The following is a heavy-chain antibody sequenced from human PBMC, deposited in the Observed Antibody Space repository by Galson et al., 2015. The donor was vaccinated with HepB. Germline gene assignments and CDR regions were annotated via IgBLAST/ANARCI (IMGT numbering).Heavy chain of an antibody. Sequence: SLRLSCAASGFTFSSYGMHWVRQAPGKGLEWVAVISYDGSNKYYADSVKGRFTISRDNSKNTLYLQMNSLRAEDTAVYYCAKEGAYYGAKVRGVIVYWGQGTLVTVSS. CDR1: GFTFSSYG. CDR2: ISYDGSNK. D-gene: IGHD3-10*01. V-gene: IGHV3-30*18. J-gene: IGHJ4*02. CDR3: AKEGAYYGAKVRGVIVY.